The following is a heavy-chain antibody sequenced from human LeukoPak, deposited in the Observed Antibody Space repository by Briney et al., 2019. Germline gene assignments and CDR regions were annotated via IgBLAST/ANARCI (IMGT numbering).Heavy chain of an antibody. CDR3: ARESGIAVAGPGYNWFDP. V-gene: IGHV3-48*04. Sequence: PGGSLRLSCAASGFTFSSYSMNWVRQAPGKGLEWVSYISSSSSTIYYADSVKGRFTISRDNAKNSLYLQMNSLRAEDTAVYYCARESGIAVAGPGYNWFDPWGQGTLVTVSS. D-gene: IGHD6-19*01. J-gene: IGHJ5*02. CDR1: GFTFSSYS. CDR2: ISSSSSTI.